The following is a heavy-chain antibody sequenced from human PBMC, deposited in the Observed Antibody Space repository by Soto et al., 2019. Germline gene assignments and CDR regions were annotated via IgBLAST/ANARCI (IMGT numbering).Heavy chain of an antibody. CDR1: GGSISSGGYY. Sequence: PSETLSLTCTVSGGSISSGGYYWSWIRQHPGKGLEWIGYIYYSGSTYYNPSLKSRVTISVDESKNQFSLKLSSVTAADTAVYYGARDNSRYCYGSGSCAFIHYWGQGTLVTVSS. J-gene: IGHJ4*02. CDR2: IYYSGST. V-gene: IGHV4-31*03. CDR3: ARDNSRYCYGSGSCAFIHY. D-gene: IGHD3-10*01.